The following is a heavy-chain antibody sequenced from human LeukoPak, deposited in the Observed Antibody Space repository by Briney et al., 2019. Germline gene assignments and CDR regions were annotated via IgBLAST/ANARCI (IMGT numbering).Heavy chain of an antibody. Sequence: SETLSLTCTVSGGSISSSSYYWGWIRQPPGKGLEWIGSIYYSGSTYYNPSLKSRVTISVDTSKNQFSLKLSSVTAADTAVYYCARGGPPYYYDSSGYYYDHYFDYWGQGTLVTVSS. J-gene: IGHJ4*02. V-gene: IGHV4-39*07. CDR2: IYYSGST. D-gene: IGHD3-22*01. CDR3: ARGGPPYYYDSSGYYYDHYFDY. CDR1: GGSISSSSYY.